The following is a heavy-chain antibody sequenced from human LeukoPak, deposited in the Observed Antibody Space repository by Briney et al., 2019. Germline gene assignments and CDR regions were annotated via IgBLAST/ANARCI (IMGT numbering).Heavy chain of an antibody. V-gene: IGHV3-23*01. D-gene: IGHD2-21*01. CDR3: AKTARAYEY. CDR1: GFTFSSYA. J-gene: IGHJ4*02. CDR2: IGGSGRDI. Sequence: GGSLRLSCAASGFTFSSYAMSWVRQAPGKGLECISYIGGSGRDIKYADSVKGRFTISRDNAKNALYLQMNSLRAEDTAVYYCAKTARAYEYWGQGTQVTVSS.